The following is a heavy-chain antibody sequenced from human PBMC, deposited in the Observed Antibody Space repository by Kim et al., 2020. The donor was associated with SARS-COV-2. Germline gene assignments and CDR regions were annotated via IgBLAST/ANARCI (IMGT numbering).Heavy chain of an antibody. CDR3: AREDCSGGSCYSGNFDY. CDR1: GYTFTSYA. D-gene: IGHD2-15*01. J-gene: IGHJ4*02. Sequence: ASVKVSCKASGYTFTSYAMHWVRQAPGQRLEWMGWINAGNGNTKYSQKFQGRVTITRDTSASTAYMELSSLRSEDTAVYYCAREDCSGGSCYSGNFDYWGQGTLVTVSS. CDR2: INAGNGNT. V-gene: IGHV1-3*01.